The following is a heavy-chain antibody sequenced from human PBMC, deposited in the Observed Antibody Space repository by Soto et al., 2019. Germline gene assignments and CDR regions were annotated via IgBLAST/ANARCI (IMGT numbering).Heavy chain of an antibody. D-gene: IGHD5-12*01. Sequence: PSETLSLTCAVYGGSFSGYYWSWIRQHPGKGLEWIGYIYYSGSTYYNPSLKSRVTISVDTSKNQFSLKLSSVTAADTAVYYCAMDSCAYSDYGGCWHWGQGTLVTVSS. J-gene: IGHJ4*02. CDR1: GGSFSGYY. CDR2: IYYSGST. CDR3: AMDSCAYSDYGGCWH. V-gene: IGHV4-31*11.